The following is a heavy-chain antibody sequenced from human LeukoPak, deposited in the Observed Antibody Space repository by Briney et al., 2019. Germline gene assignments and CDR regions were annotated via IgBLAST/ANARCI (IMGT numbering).Heavy chain of an antibody. CDR2: IYYSGST. D-gene: IGHD1-14*01. CDR1: GGSISSYY. J-gene: IGHJ3*02. V-gene: IGHV4-59*01. CDR3: ARSGVDAFDI. Sequence: SETLSLTCTVSGGSISSYYWSWIRQPPGKVLEWIGYIYYSGSTNYNPSLKSRVTISVDTSKNQFSLKLSSVTAADTAVYYCARSGVDAFDIWGQGTMVTVSS.